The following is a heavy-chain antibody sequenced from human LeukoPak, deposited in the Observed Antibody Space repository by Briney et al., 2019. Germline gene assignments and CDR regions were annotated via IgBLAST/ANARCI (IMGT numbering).Heavy chain of an antibody. CDR1: GFTFSSYA. CDR2: LYSGGSI. V-gene: IGHV3-66*01. CDR3: ARGYVSPDAFDV. J-gene: IGHJ3*01. D-gene: IGHD3-16*01. Sequence: PGGSLRLSCAASGFTFSSYAMTWVRQAPGQGLEWVSFLYSGGSIVYTDSVKGRSTVSRDNSKNTLYLQMNSLRAEDTAVYYCARGYVSPDAFDVWGQGTMVTVSS.